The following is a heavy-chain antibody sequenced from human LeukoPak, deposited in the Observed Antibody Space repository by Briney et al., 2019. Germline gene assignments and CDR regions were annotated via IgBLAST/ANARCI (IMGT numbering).Heavy chain of an antibody. J-gene: IGHJ3*01. Sequence: ASVKVSCKASGYTFTSYDINWLRQATGQGLEWMGWMSPNSGNTGYEQKFQGRVTLTRNTSISTAYMELSSLRSEDTAVYYCATCRGDCGGAFDVWGQGTMVTVSS. D-gene: IGHD2-21*02. CDR1: GYTFTSYD. CDR3: ATCRGDCGGAFDV. V-gene: IGHV1-8*01. CDR2: MSPNSGNT.